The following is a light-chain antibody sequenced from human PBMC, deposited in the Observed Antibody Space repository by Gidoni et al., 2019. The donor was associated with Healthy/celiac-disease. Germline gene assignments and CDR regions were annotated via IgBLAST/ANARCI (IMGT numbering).Light chain of an antibody. V-gene: IGLV3-25*02. Sequence: SYELTQPPSVSVSPAQTARITCSGDALPKQYAYWYQQKPGQAPVLVIYKDSERPSGIPERFSGSSSGTTVTLTSSGVQAEDEADYYCQSADSSGTYQVFGTGTKVTVL. J-gene: IGLJ1*01. CDR3: QSADSSGTYQV. CDR1: ALPKQY. CDR2: KDS.